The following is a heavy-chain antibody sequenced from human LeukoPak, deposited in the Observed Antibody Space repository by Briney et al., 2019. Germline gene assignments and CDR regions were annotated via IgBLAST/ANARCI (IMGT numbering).Heavy chain of an antibody. D-gene: IGHD5-24*01. J-gene: IGHJ6*02. CDR2: INHSGST. Sequence: GSLRLSCAASGFTFSSYWMTWVRQPPGKGLEWIGEINHSGSTNYNPSLKSRVTISVDTSKNQFSLKLSSVTAADTAVYYCARVPDWDGYNYFYYYYGMDVWGQGTTVTVSS. CDR3: ARVPDWDGYNYFYYYYGMDV. V-gene: IGHV4-34*01. CDR1: GFTFSSYW.